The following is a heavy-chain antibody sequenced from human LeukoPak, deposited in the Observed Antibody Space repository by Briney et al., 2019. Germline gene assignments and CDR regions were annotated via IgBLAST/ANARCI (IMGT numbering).Heavy chain of an antibody. J-gene: IGHJ4*02. CDR1: GFTFSSYA. D-gene: IGHD1-14*01. CDR3: AREPEGLIDY. V-gene: IGHV3-30-3*01. Sequence: PGGSLRLSCAASGFTFSSYAMHWVRQAPGKGLEWVAVISYDGSNKYYADSVKGRFTISRDNSKNTLYLQMNSLRAEDTAVYYCAREPEGLIDYWGQGTLVTVSS. CDR2: ISYDGSNK.